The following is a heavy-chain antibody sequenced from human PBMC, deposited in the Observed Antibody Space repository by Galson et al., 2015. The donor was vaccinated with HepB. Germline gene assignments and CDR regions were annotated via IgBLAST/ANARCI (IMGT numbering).Heavy chain of an antibody. D-gene: IGHD2-15*01. V-gene: IGHV1-18*04. CDR2: ISAYNGNT. J-gene: IGHJ4*02. CDR1: GYTFTSYG. CDR3: ARDIVVVVAATTPREFDY. Sequence: SVKVSCKASGYTFTSYGISWVRQAPGQGLEWMGWISAYNGNTNYAQKLQGRVTMTTDTSMSTAYMELRSLRSDDTAVYYCARDIVVVVAATTPREFDYWGQGTLVTVSS.